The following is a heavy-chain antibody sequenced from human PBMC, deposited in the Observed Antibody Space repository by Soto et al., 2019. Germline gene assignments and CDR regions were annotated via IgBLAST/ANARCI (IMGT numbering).Heavy chain of an antibody. V-gene: IGHV1-18*01. D-gene: IGHD4-17*01. J-gene: IGHJ6*02. CDR1: GYTFTSYG. CDR2: ISAYNGNT. CDR3: ATDALTVTTTSYYCYGMDI. Sequence: QVQLVQSGAEVKKPGASVKVSCKASGYTFTSYGISWVRQAPGQGLEWMGWISAYNGNTNYAQKLQGRVTMTTDTSTSTAYMERRSMRSADTAVYYCATDALTVTTTSYYCYGMDIWGQGTTVTVSS.